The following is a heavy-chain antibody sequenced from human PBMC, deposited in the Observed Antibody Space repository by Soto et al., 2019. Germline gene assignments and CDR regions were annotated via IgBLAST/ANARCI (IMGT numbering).Heavy chain of an antibody. CDR1: GFTFSSYG. Sequence: GGSLRLSCAASGFTFSSYGVHWVRQAPGKGLEWVAVIWYDGSNKYYADSVKGRFTISRDNAKNSLYLQMNSLRAEDTAVYYCARVAMIVVVITPGPGMDVWGQGTTVTVSS. CDR2: IWYDGSNK. D-gene: IGHD3-22*01. CDR3: ARVAMIVVVITPGPGMDV. J-gene: IGHJ6*02. V-gene: IGHV3-33*01.